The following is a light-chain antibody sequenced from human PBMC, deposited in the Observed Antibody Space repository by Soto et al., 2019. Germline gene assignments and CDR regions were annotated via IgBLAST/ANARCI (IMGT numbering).Light chain of an antibody. V-gene: IGLV2-8*01. CDR3: SSYAGSNNFVV. J-gene: IGLJ2*01. CDR2: EVS. Sequence: QSALTQPPSASGSPGQSVTISCTGTSSDVGGYNYVSWYHQHSGKAPNLMIYEVSKRPSGVPDRFSGSKSGNTASLTVSGLQAEDEADYYCSSYAGSNNFVVFGGGTKVTVL. CDR1: SSDVGGYNY.